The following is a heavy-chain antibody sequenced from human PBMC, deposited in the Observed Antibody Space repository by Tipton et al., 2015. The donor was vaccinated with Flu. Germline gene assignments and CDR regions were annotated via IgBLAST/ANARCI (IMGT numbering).Heavy chain of an antibody. D-gene: IGHD3-10*01. V-gene: IGHV4-38-2*02. CDR3: ASSTSGSYYNAFFSYGMDV. CDR2: IYYSGST. Sequence: LRLSCTISGYSISTGYYWGWIRQPPGKGLEWIGSIYYSGSTYYNPSLKSRVTISVDTSKNQFSLKLSSVTAADTAVYYCASSTSGSYYNAFFSYGMDVWGQGTTVTVSS. CDR1: GYSISTGYY. J-gene: IGHJ6*01.